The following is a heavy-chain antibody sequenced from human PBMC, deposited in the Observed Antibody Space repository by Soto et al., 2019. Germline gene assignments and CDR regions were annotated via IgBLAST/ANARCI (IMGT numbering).Heavy chain of an antibody. CDR3: ATKDYYGSGSYTYYYMDV. CDR2: MNPNSGNT. Sequence: ASVKVSCKASGYTFTSYDINWVRQATGQGLEWMGWMNPNSGNTGYAQKFQGRVTMTRNTSISTAYMELSSLRSEDTAVYYCATKDYYGSGSYTYYYMDVWGKGTTVTVS. J-gene: IGHJ6*03. V-gene: IGHV1-8*01. D-gene: IGHD3-10*01. CDR1: GYTFTSYD.